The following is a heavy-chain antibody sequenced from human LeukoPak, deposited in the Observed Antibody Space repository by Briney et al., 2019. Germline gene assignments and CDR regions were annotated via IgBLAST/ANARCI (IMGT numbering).Heavy chain of an antibody. CDR3: ARGVGGGMDV. V-gene: IGHV3-21*01. Sequence: GGSLRVSCAASGFTFSSYSMNWVRQAPGKGVEWVSSISSRSSYIYYADSVKGRFTISRDNAKNSLYLQMNSLRAEDTAVYYCARGVGGGMDVWGQGTTVTVSS. CDR2: ISSRSSYI. D-gene: IGHD1-26*01. J-gene: IGHJ6*02. CDR1: GFTFSSYS.